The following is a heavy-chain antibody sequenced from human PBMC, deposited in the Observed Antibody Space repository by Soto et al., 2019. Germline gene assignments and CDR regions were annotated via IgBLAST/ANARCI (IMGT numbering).Heavy chain of an antibody. CDR3: ARGPYCGGDCHPGYFDY. V-gene: IGHV4-34*01. CDR2: INHSGST. CDR1: GGSFSGYY. Sequence: SETLSLTCAVYGGSFSGYYWSWIRQPPGKGLEWIGEINHSGSTNYNPSLKSRVTISVDTSKNQFSLKLSSVTAADTAVYYCARGPYCGGDCHPGYFDYWGQGTLVTVSS. J-gene: IGHJ4*02. D-gene: IGHD2-21*02.